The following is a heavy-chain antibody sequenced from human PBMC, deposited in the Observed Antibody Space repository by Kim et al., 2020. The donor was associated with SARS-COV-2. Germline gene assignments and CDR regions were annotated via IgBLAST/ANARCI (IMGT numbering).Heavy chain of an antibody. J-gene: IGHJ4*02. CDR1: GYSFTSYW. Sequence: GESLKISCKGSGYSFTSYWIGWVRQMPGKGLEWMGIIYPGDSDTRYSPSFQGQVTISADKSISTAYLQWSSLKASDTAMYYCSRGAVVGATGGYFDYWGQGTLVTVSA. V-gene: IGHV5-51*01. CDR3: SRGAVVGATGGYFDY. CDR2: IYPGDSDT. D-gene: IGHD1-26*01.